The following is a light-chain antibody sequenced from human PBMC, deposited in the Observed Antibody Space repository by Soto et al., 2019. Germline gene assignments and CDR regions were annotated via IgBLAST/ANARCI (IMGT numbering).Light chain of an antibody. Sequence: SALTQPVSVSGSPGQSIAISCTGTSSDIGAYNYVSWYQQYPGNAPKLIIFDVTNRPSGVSTRFSGSKSGDTASLTISGLQTEDEADYYCSSYTTSSTQVFGGGTKLTVL. J-gene: IGLJ2*01. CDR3: SSYTTSSTQV. V-gene: IGLV2-14*01. CDR2: DVT. CDR1: SSDIGAYNY.